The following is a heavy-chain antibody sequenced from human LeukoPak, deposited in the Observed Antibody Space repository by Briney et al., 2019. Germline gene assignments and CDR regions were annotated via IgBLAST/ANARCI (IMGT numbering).Heavy chain of an antibody. Sequence: SETLSLTCTVSGGSISSYYWSWIRQPAGKGLESIGHISTSGSTNYNPSLKSRVTMSVDTSKNQFSLKLSSVTAADTAVYYCARGLGYCSSTSCYHGWFDPWGQGTLVTVSS. J-gene: IGHJ5*02. CDR1: GGSISSYY. CDR2: ISTSGST. CDR3: ARGLGYCSSTSCYHGWFDP. D-gene: IGHD2-2*01. V-gene: IGHV4-4*07.